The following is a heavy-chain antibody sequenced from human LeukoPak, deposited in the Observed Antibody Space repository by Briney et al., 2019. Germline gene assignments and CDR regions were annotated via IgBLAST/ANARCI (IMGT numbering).Heavy chain of an antibody. CDR1: GYTFTSYY. V-gene: IGHV1-46*01. CDR2: INPSGGST. Sequence: GASVKVSCKASGYTFTSYYIHWVRQAPGQGLEWMGLINPSGGSTNYAQKFQGRVTMTRDTSTSTVYMELSSLRPEDTAVYYCARGPSITMVRGGQWYYYMDVLGKGTTVTISS. J-gene: IGHJ6*03. D-gene: IGHD3-10*01. CDR3: ARGPSITMVRGGQWYYYMDV.